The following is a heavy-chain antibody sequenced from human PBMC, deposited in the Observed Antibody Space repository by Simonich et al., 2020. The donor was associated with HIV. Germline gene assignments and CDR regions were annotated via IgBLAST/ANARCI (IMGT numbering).Heavy chain of an antibody. CDR1: GFSFSNYG. V-gene: IGHV3-33*01. J-gene: IGHJ3*02. CDR2: IWYNRRNK. CDR3: ARDPHGDNDAFDI. Sequence: QVQLVESGGGVVQPGRSLRLSCAASGFSFSNYGMHWVRQAPGKVLEWVAFIWYNRRNKYYGDSVKGRFTISRDNSKNTLYLQMNSLRAEDTAVYYCARDPHGDNDAFDIWGQGTMVTVSS. D-gene: IGHD4-17*01.